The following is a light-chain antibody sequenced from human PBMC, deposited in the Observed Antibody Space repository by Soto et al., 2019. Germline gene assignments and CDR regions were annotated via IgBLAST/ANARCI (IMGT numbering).Light chain of an antibody. CDR1: SRDVWSYNL. J-gene: IGLJ2*01. V-gene: IGLV2-23*01. Sequence: QSALTPPASVSGSPGQSITLSCPGTSRDVWSYNLVSWHQQHPGKAPKLMIYDGSKRTSGVSNRVPGSKSGNTASLTISGLQAEGEADYVCCSYAGSSTFPGVVFGGGTKVTVL. CDR2: DGS. CDR3: CSYAGSSTFPGVV.